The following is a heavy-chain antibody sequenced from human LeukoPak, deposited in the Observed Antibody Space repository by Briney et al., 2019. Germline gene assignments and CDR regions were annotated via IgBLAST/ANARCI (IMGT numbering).Heavy chain of an antibody. V-gene: IGHV3-9*01. CDR3: AKGRYFLDY. CDR1: GFTFDDYA. J-gene: IGHJ4*02. CDR2: ISWNSGSI. Sequence: GGSLRLSCAASGFTFDDYAMHWVRQAPGMGLEWVSGISWNSGSIGYADSVKGRFTISRDNAKNSLYLQMNSLRAEDTALYYCAKGRYFLDYWGQGTLVTVSS. D-gene: IGHD3-9*01.